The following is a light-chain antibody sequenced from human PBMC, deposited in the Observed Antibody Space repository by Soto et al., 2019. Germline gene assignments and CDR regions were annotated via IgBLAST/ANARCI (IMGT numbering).Light chain of an antibody. CDR3: HQRSNWPLT. CDR1: QSVSSSH. Sequence: EIVLTQSPGTLSLSPGERATLSCRASQSVSSSHLAWYQQKPGQAPRLLISGASSRATGIPARFSGSGSGTDFTLTISSLEPEDFAVYYCHQRSNWPLTFGGGTKVDIK. J-gene: IGKJ4*01. V-gene: IGKV3D-20*02. CDR2: GAS.